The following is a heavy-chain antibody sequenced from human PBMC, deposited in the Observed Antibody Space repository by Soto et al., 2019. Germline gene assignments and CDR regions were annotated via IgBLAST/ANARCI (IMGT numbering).Heavy chain of an antibody. CDR2: IIPVFGKP. D-gene: IGHD3-22*01. J-gene: IGHJ4*02. CDR3: ARDGTLYDSNGYYYVY. Sequence: QVQLVQSGAEVKKPGSSVKVSCKASGGTFSRSAINWVRQAPGQGLEWMGGIIPVFGKPNYEQKFQGRVTITADESTSTAYMELRRLTSEDTAVYYCARDGTLYDSNGYYYVYWGQGTLVTVSS. V-gene: IGHV1-69*01. CDR1: GGTFSRSA.